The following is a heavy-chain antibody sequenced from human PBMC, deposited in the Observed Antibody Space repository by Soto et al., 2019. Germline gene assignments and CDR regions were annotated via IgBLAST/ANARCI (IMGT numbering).Heavy chain of an antibody. CDR2: ISGSGGST. J-gene: IGHJ4*02. CDR1: GFTFSSYA. Sequence: EVQLLESGGGLVQPGGSLRLSCAASGFTFSSYAMSWVRQAPGKGLEWVSAISGSGGSTYYADSVKGRFTISRDNSKNTLYLQMNSLRAEDTAVYYCAKGGSYSSSWYDYYFDYWGQGTLVTVSS. V-gene: IGHV3-23*01. D-gene: IGHD6-13*01. CDR3: AKGGSYSSSWYDYYFDY.